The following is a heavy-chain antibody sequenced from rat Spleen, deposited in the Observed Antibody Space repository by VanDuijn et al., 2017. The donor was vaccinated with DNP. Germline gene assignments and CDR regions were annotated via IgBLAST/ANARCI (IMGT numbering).Heavy chain of an antibody. CDR2: IRYSGST. D-gene: IGHD1-12*02. CDR1: GYPTTSNY. J-gene: IGHJ4*01. Sequence: EVQLQESGPGLVKPSQSLSLTCSFPGYPTTSNYWGWIRKFPGNKMEWIGHIRYSGSTSYNPSLKSRISMTRDTSKNQFFLQLNSVTSEDTATYYCASYYYDGYYAMDAWGQGTSVTVSS. CDR3: ASYYYDGYYAMDA. V-gene: IGHV3-1*01.